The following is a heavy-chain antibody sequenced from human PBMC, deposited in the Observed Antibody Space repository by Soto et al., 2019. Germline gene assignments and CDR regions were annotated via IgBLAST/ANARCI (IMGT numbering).Heavy chain of an antibody. V-gene: IGHV1-69*13. D-gene: IGHD3-22*01. CDR2: IIHIFGTA. J-gene: IGHJ3*01. CDR1: GGTFSSYA. CDR3: ARVWVDYYDSSGYYLDAFD. Sequence: SVKVSCKASGGTFSSYAISWVRQSPGQGLEWMGGIIHIFGTANYAQKFQGRVTITADQPTSTAYMELSSLRSEDTAVYYCARVWVDYYDSSGYYLDAFD.